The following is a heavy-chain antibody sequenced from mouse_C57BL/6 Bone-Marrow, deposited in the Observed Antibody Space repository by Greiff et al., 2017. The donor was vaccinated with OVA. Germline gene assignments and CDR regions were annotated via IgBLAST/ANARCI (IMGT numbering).Heavy chain of an antibody. CDR3: ARNYYGSSGGGYFDY. V-gene: IGHV1-39*01. CDR2: INPNYGTT. D-gene: IGHD1-1*01. CDR1: GYSFTDYN. J-gene: IGHJ2*01. Sequence: VHVKQSGPELVKPGASVKISCKASGYSFTDYNMNWVKQSNGKSLEWIGVINPNYGTTSYNQKFKGKATLTVDQSSSTAYMQLNSLTSEDSAVYYCARNYYGSSGGGYFDYWGQGTTLTVSS.